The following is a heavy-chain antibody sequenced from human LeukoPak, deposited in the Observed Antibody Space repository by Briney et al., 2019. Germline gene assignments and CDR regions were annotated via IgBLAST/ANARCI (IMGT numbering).Heavy chain of an antibody. J-gene: IGHJ3*02. CDR2: ISSSSSYI. Sequence: GGSLRLSCAASGFTFSSYSMNWVRQAPGKGLEWVSSISSSSSYIYYADSVKGRFTISRDNAKNSLYLQMNSLRAEDTAVYYCARPLNWNYGDAFDIWGQGTMVTVSS. CDR3: ARPLNWNYGDAFDI. D-gene: IGHD1-7*01. V-gene: IGHV3-21*01. CDR1: GFTFSSYS.